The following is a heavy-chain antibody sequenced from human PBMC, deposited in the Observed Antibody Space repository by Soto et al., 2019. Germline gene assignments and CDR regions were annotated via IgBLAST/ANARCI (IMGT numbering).Heavy chain of an antibody. D-gene: IGHD6-19*01. CDR2: ITGSGDST. CDR3: ANDLQFSGWLSAQTFDY. J-gene: IGHJ4*02. Sequence: PGGSLRLSCAVSGFTFSSHAMSWVRQAPGKGLECVSSITGSGDSTYYEESVKGRFTISRDKSKSTLYLQMNSLRAEDTAVYYCANDLQFSGWLSAQTFDYWGQGPQVTVSS. V-gene: IGHV3-23*01. CDR1: GFTFSSHA.